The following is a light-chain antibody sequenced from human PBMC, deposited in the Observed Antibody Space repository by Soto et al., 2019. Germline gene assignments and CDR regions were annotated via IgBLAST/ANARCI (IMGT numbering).Light chain of an antibody. Sequence: IRLSQSAGTLSLYTGERATLSCRASQSVSSSYLAWYQQKPGQAPRLLIYGASSRATGIPDRFSGSGSGTDFTLTISRLEPEDFAVYYCQQYGSSTATFGQGTKVDNK. CDR1: QSVSSSY. V-gene: IGKV3-20*01. J-gene: IGKJ1*01. CDR3: QQYGSSTAT. CDR2: GAS.